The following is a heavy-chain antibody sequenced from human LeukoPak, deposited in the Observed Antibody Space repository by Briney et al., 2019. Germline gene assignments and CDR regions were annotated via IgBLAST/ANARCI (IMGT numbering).Heavy chain of an antibody. J-gene: IGHJ4*02. Sequence: PGRSLRLSCAASGFNLRNYAMNWVRQAPGKGLEWVAVISYDGSNKYYADSVKGRFTISRDNSKNTLYLQMNSLRAEDTAVYYCAKGNWGVVVRILYYFDYWGQGTLVTVSS. D-gene: IGHD2-15*01. CDR1: GFNLRNYA. V-gene: IGHV3-30*04. CDR2: ISYDGSNK. CDR3: AKGNWGVVVRILYYFDY.